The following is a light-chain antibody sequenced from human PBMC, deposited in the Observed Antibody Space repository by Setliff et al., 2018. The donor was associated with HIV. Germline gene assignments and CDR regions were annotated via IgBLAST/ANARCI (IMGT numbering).Light chain of an antibody. Sequence: SYELTQPPSVSVAPGKTARITCGGNNIGTKSVHWYQQKPGQAPVLVVYDDGDRPSGIRERFSGSNSGNTATLTISRVEAGDEADYYCQVWDSRSDHYVFGTGTKVTVL. CDR1: NIGTKS. V-gene: IGLV3-21*03. J-gene: IGLJ1*01. CDR3: QVWDSRSDHYV. CDR2: DDG.